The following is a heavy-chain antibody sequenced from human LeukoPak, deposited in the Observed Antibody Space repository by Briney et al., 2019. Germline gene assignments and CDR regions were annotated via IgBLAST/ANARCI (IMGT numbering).Heavy chain of an antibody. J-gene: IGHJ4*02. D-gene: IGHD3-22*01. V-gene: IGHV1-69*04. CDR3: ARAGEYYYDSSGYYYNY. CDR2: IIPILGIA. CDR1: GGTFSSYA. Sequence: SVKVSCKASGGTFSSYAISWVRQAPGQGLEWMGRIIPILGIANYAQKFQGRVTITADKSTSTAYMELSSLRSEDTAVYYCARAGEYYYDSSGYYYNYWGQGTLVTVSS.